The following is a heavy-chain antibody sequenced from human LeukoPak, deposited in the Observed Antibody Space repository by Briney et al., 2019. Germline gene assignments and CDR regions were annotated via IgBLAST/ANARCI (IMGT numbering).Heavy chain of an antibody. D-gene: IGHD3-10*01. V-gene: IGHV3-66*01. CDR1: GFTVSSNY. CDR3: ARDGSGRVPEMSAPDY. J-gene: IGHJ4*02. Sequence: GGSLRLSCAASGFTVSSNYMSWVRQAPGKGLEWVSVIYSGGSTYYADSVKGRFTISRDNAKNSLYLQMNSLRAEDTAVYYCARDGSGRVPEMSAPDYWGQGTLVTVSS. CDR2: IYSGGST.